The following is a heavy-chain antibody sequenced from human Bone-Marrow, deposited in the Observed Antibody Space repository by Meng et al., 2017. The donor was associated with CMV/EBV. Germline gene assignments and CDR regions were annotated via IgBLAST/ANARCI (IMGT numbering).Heavy chain of an antibody. CDR3: SRLPSTYDAFDL. Sequence: GESLKISCAASGFTFNDYYMTWIRQAPGKGLEWVSYISSSSNTIFYADSVKGRFTISRDNAKNSLYLQMNSLRAEDTAVYYCSRLPSTYDAFDLWGQGTRVTASS. CDR1: GFTFNDYY. J-gene: IGHJ3*01. CDR2: ISSSSNTI. V-gene: IGHV3-11*01. D-gene: IGHD2/OR15-2a*01.